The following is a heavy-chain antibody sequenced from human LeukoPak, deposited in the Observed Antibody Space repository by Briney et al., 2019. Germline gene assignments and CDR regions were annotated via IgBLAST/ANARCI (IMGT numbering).Heavy chain of an antibody. J-gene: IGHJ6*02. CDR1: GYTFTSYG. V-gene: IGHV1-18*01. Sequence: ASVKVSCKASGYTFTSYGISWVRQAPGQGLEWMGWINAYNGNTNYAQKLQGRVTMTTDTSTSTAYMELRSLRSDDTAVYYCARDRGIYYGSGSYYYGMDVWGQGTTVTVSS. D-gene: IGHD3-10*01. CDR3: ARDRGIYYGSGSYYYGMDV. CDR2: INAYNGNT.